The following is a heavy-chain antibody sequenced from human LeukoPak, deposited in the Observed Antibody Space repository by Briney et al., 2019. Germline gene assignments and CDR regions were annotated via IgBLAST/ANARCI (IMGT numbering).Heavy chain of an antibody. CDR2: ISWNSGSI. D-gene: IGHD6-13*01. J-gene: IGHJ4*02. Sequence: GGSLRLSCAASGFTFDDYAMHWVRQAPGKGLEWVSGISWNSGSIGYADSVKGRFTISRDNAKNSLYLQMNSLRAEDTALYYCAKATAGLYYFDYWGQGTLVTVSS. V-gene: IGHV3-9*01. CDR3: AKATAGLYYFDY. CDR1: GFTFDDYA.